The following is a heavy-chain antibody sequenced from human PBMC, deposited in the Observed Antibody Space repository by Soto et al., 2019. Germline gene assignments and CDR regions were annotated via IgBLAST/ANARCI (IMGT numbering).Heavy chain of an antibody. D-gene: IGHD2-15*01. CDR2: ISGSGGST. Sequence: EVQLLESGGGLVQPGGSLRLSCAASGFTFSSYAMSWVRQAPGKGLEWVSAISGSGGSTYYADSVKGRFTISRDNSKNAPYLQMNSLRAEDTAVYYCAKGKGGSCYVSFDYWGQGTLVTVSS. CDR1: GFTFSSYA. J-gene: IGHJ4*02. CDR3: AKGKGGSCYVSFDY. V-gene: IGHV3-23*01.